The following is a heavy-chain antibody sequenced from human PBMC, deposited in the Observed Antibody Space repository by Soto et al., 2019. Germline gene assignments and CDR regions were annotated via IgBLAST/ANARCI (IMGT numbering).Heavy chain of an antibody. D-gene: IGHD4-17*01. V-gene: IGHV3-48*02. Sequence: GGSLRLSCAASGFTFSSYSMNWVRQAPGKGLEWVSYISSSSSTIYYADSVKGRFTISRDNAKNSLYLQMNSLRDEDTAVYYCARVKDYGGNSVAPSYYYYGMDVWGQGTTVTVSS. J-gene: IGHJ6*02. CDR1: GFTFSSYS. CDR3: ARVKDYGGNSVAPSYYYYGMDV. CDR2: ISSSSSTI.